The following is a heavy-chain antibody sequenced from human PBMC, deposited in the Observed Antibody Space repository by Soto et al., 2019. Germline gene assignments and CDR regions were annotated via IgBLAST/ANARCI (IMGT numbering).Heavy chain of an antibody. V-gene: IGHV4-59*08. Sequence: PSETLSLTCTVSGGSISSYYWSWIRQPPGKGLEWIGYIYYSGSTYYNPYLKSRVTISVDTSKNQFSLTLSSVTAADTAVYYSARHLMGTVTRWFGPWGQGTLVTVSS. D-gene: IGHD4-17*01. CDR3: ARHLMGTVTRWFGP. CDR1: GGSISSYY. J-gene: IGHJ5*02. CDR2: IYYSGST.